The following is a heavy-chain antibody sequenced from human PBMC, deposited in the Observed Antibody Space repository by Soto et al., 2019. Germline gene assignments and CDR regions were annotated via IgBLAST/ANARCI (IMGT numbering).Heavy chain of an antibody. Sequence: GGSLRLSCAASGFTFDDYAMHWVRQAPGKGLEWVSLISWDGGSTYYADSVKGRFTISRDNSKNSLYLQMNSLRAEDTALYYCAKDIIPWTIVSGNWFDPWGQGTLVTVSS. CDR2: ISWDGGST. V-gene: IGHV3-43D*04. J-gene: IGHJ5*02. D-gene: IGHD2-21*01. CDR3: AKDIIPWTIVSGNWFDP. CDR1: GFTFDDYA.